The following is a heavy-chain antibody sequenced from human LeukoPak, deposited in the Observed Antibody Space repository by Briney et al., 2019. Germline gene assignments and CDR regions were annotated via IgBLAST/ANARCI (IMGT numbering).Heavy chain of an antibody. Sequence: PGGSLRLSCAASGFTFSTYNMNWVRQAPGRGLLWVSRINTDGSSTTYADSVKGRFTISRDNAKNTLYLQMNSLRAEDTAVYYCARGGVYSTSAVDYWGQGTLVTVSS. CDR3: ARGGVYSTSAVDY. V-gene: IGHV3-74*01. D-gene: IGHD6-6*01. J-gene: IGHJ4*02. CDR1: GFTFSTYN. CDR2: INTDGSST.